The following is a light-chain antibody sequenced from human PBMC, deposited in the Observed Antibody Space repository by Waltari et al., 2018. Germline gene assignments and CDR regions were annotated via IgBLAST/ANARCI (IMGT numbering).Light chain of an antibody. Sequence: QSALTQPRSVSGSPGPSVPISCTGTSSAVGGYNYVSWFQQHPGKAPKLMIHDVSKRPSGVPDRFSGSKSGNTASLTISGLQADDETDYYCCSYAGRYTWVFGGGTKLTVL. J-gene: IGLJ3*02. V-gene: IGLV2-11*01. CDR3: CSYAGRYTWV. CDR1: SSAVGGYNY. CDR2: DVS.